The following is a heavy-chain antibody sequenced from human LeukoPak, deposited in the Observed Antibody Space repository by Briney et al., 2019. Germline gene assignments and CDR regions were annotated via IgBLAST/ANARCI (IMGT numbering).Heavy chain of an antibody. CDR1: GFTFSTYF. J-gene: IGHJ4*02. V-gene: IGHV3-74*01. CDR2: INSDGSTT. D-gene: IGHD4-17*01. Sequence: GGSLRLSCAASGFTFSTYFMHWVHQAPGKGLVWVSRINSDGSTTSHADSVKGRFTISRDNAKNTLYLQMDSLRAEDTAVYFCARGVHYGSDYWGQGTLVTVSS. CDR3: ARGVHYGSDY.